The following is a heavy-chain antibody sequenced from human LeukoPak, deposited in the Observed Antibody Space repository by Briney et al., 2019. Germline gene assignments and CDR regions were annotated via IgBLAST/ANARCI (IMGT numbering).Heavy chain of an antibody. CDR1: GYSFTGYF. Sequence: GASVKVSCKASGYSFTGYFIHWVRQAPGQGLEWMGWINPNSGGTNYAQNFQGRVTMTWDTSISTAYMELSRLRSDDMAVYYCAKAGLTMHSSSPNWFDPWGQGTLVTVSS. D-gene: IGHD6-13*01. J-gene: IGHJ5*02. CDR2: INPNSGGT. V-gene: IGHV1-2*02. CDR3: AKAGLTMHSSSPNWFDP.